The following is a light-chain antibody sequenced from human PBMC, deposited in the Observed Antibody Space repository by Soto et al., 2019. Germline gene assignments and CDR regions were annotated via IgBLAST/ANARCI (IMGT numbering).Light chain of an antibody. V-gene: IGKV3-15*01. Sequence: EIVMTQSPATLSVSRGQRSTLSCRAGQGVTTNFAWYQQKSGQSPRLLIYDVSTRATGVPARFSGTGSETDFTLTISGLQSDDSAVYLCQQYNNWPFSFGQGTRLEIK. CDR3: QQYNNWPFS. J-gene: IGKJ5*01. CDR2: DVS. CDR1: QGVTTN.